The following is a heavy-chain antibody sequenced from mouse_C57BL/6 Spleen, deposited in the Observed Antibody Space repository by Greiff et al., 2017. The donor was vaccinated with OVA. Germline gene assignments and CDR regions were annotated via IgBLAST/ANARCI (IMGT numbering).Heavy chain of an antibody. CDR2: IYPRSGNT. Sequence: VKLQESGAELARPGASVKLSCKASGYTFTSYGISWVKQRTGQGLEWIGEIYPRSGNTYYNEKFKGKATLTADKSSSTAYMELRSLTSEDSAVYFCARERTTVVGGDAMDYWGQGTSVTVSS. J-gene: IGHJ4*01. CDR3: ARERTTVVGGDAMDY. CDR1: GYTFTSYG. D-gene: IGHD1-1*01. V-gene: IGHV1-81*01.